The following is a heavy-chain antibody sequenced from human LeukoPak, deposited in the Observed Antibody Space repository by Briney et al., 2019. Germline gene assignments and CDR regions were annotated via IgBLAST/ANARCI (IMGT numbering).Heavy chain of an antibody. CDR2: ISGAGRGATT. D-gene: IGHD1-26*01. J-gene: IGHJ4*02. V-gene: IGHV3-23*01. CDR1: GFTFSSYS. CDR3: AREGLVDSRSLDS. Sequence: PGGSLRLSCAASGFTFSSYSMNWVRQAPGKGLDWVSVISGAGRGATTFYADSVEGRFIISRDNSKNTLYLQMNSLRVEDTAVYYRAREGLVDSRSLDSWGQGTLVTVSS.